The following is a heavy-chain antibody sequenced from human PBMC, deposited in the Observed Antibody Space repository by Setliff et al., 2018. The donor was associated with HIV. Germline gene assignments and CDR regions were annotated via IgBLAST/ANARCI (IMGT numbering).Heavy chain of an antibody. D-gene: IGHD6-13*01. Sequence: SETLSLTCTVSGDSITSDYWSWIRQPPGKGLEWIGYIYYTGSTTYNPSLKSRVTMSIDKSKSQFSLKLSSVTAADTALYYCARGQHSSTWGAHFDYWGQGTLVTSPQ. J-gene: IGHJ4*02. CDR1: GDSITSDY. V-gene: IGHV4-59*12. CDR2: IYYTGST. CDR3: ARGQHSSTWGAHFDY.